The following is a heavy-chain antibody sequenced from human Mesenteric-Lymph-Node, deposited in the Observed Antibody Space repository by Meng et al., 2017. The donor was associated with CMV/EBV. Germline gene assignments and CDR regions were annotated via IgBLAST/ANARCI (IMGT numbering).Heavy chain of an antibody. Sequence: SVKVSCKASGYTFTSYYMHWVRQAPGQGLEWMGGLVAMSQKANYAQKFQGRLTITADTATRTAYMELTSLRSDDTAMYYCARGEQIGNFWGQGTLVTVSS. CDR2: LVAMSQKA. J-gene: IGHJ4*02. V-gene: IGHV1-69*06. CDR1: GYTFTSYY. CDR3: ARGEQIGNF. D-gene: IGHD1-26*01.